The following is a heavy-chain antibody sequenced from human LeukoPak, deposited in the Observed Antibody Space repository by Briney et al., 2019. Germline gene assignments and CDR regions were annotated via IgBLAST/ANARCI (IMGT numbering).Heavy chain of an antibody. J-gene: IGHJ4*02. CDR1: GFTFSSYG. V-gene: IGHV3-30*18. Sequence: GGSLRLSCAASGFTFSSYGMHWVRQAPGKGLEWVAVISYDGSNKYYADSVKGRFTISRDNSKNTLYLQMNSLRAEDTAVYYCAKDSPLVDYDLGEPFDYWGQGTLVTVSS. CDR2: ISYDGSNK. D-gene: IGHD3-3*01. CDR3: AKDSPLVDYDLGEPFDY.